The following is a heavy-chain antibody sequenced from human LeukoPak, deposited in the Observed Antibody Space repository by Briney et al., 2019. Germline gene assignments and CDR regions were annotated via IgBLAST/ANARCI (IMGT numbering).Heavy chain of an antibody. J-gene: IGHJ4*02. CDR2: INREGGTA. Sequence: GGSLRLSCAASGFTFGSYWMHWVRQVPGKGLVWVSRINREGGTATYADSVKGRFTIARDNAKNTLYLQMNSLRAEDTAVYFCARDLTGGDDYWGQGTLVTVSS. CDR3: ARDLTGGDDY. D-gene: IGHD7-27*01. CDR1: GFTFGSYW. V-gene: IGHV3-74*03.